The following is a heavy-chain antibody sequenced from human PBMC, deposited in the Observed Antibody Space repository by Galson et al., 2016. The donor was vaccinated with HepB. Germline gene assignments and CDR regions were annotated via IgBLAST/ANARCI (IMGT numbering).Heavy chain of an antibody. J-gene: IGHJ4*02. CDR1: EFTFSSYA. CDR3: AKGLFDFWSGYYTGFDF. CDR2: ISGSGSNT. Sequence: SLRLSCAASEFTFSSYAMSWVRQAPGKGLEWVSGISGSGSNTYYADSVKGRFTVSRDNSKNTLYLQMNSLRAEDTAVYYCAKGLFDFWSGYYTGFDFWGQGTLVTVSS. D-gene: IGHD3-3*01. V-gene: IGHV3-23*01.